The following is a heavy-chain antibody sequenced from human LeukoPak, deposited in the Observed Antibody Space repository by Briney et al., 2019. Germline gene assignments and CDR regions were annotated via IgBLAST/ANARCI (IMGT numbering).Heavy chain of an antibody. D-gene: IGHD2-15*01. Sequence: SETLSLTCTVSGGSISSSSYYWGWIRQPPGKGLEWIGRIYYSGSTYYNPSLKSLVTISVDTSKTQFSLKLSSVTAADTAVYYCARQRVGYCSGGSCYSPYFDYWGQGTLVTVSS. V-gene: IGHV4-39*01. CDR3: ARQRVGYCSGGSCYSPYFDY. J-gene: IGHJ4*02. CDR1: GGSISSSSYY. CDR2: IYYSGST.